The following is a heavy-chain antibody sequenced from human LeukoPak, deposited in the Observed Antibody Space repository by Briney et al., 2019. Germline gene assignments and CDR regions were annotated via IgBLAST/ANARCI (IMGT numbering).Heavy chain of an antibody. Sequence: QPGGSLRLSCVASGFSFRDYWMTWVRQAPGKGLEFVANINMYGSDKYYVDSVKGRFTISRDNAKKSVYLEMNSLRVEDTAVYYCARTQSQSGSYRYYFGYWGQGTLVTVSS. J-gene: IGHJ4*02. D-gene: IGHD1-26*01. CDR3: ARTQSQSGSYRYYFGY. CDR2: INMYGSDK. V-gene: IGHV3-7*01. CDR1: GFSFRDYW.